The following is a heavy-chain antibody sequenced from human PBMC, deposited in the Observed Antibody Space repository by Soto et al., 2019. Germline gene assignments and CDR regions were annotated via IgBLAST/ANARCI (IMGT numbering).Heavy chain of an antibody. CDR3: ARACCNEQNWFDP. Sequence: GGSLRLSCAASGFTFSSYSMNWVRQAPGKGLEWVSYISSSSTIYYADSVKGRFTISRDNAKNSLYLQMNSLRAEDTAVYYCARACCNEQNWFDPWGQGTLVTVSS. D-gene: IGHD6-13*01. J-gene: IGHJ5*02. V-gene: IGHV3-48*01. CDR2: ISSSSTI. CDR1: GFTFSSYS.